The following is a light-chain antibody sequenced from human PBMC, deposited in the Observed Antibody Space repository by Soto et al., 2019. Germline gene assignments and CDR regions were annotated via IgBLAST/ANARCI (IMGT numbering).Light chain of an antibody. CDR1: QSISSY. CDR3: QQSYSTPRT. V-gene: IGKV1-39*01. CDR2: AAS. Sequence: DIQITQPPSSLSASVRCRVTITCRASQSISSYLNWYQQKPGKAPKLLIYAASSLQSGVPSRFSGSGSGTDFTLTISSLQPEDFATYYCQQSYSTPRTFGQGTKVDIK. J-gene: IGKJ1*01.